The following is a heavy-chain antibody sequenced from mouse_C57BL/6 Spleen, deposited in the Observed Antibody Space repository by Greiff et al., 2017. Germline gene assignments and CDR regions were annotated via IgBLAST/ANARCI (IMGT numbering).Heavy chain of an antibody. V-gene: IGHV1-18*01. CDR1: GYTFTDYN. CDR3: ARNLRDY. J-gene: IGHJ4*01. CDR2: INPNNGGT. Sequence: EVKLMESGPELVKPGASVKIPCKASGYTFTDYNMDWVKQSHGKSLEWIGDINPNNGGTIYNQKFKGKATLTVDKSSSTAYMELRSLTSEDTAVYYCARNLRDYWGQGTSVTVSS. D-gene: IGHD5-1*01.